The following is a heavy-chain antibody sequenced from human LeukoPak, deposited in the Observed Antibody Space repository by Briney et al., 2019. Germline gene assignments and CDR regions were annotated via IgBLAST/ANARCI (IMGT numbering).Heavy chain of an antibody. CDR2: ILGNGYAS. V-gene: IGHV3-64*02. J-gene: IGHJ4*02. CDR1: GFTFSSYP. D-gene: IGHD6-19*01. Sequence: GGSLRRSCTASGFTFSSYPMHWVRQAPGKGLEYVSAILGNGYASFYADSVKGRFTISRDNSKNTLYLQMGSLTADDTAVYYCARDTTTGWSFDYWGQGTQVTVSS. CDR3: ARDTTTGWSFDY.